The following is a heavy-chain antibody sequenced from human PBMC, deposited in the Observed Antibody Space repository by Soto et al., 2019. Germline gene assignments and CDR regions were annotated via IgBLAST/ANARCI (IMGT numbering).Heavy chain of an antibody. D-gene: IGHD2-15*01. Sequence: GGSLRLSCAASGFTFSSYAMHWVRQAPGKGLEWVAVISYDGSNKYYADSVKGRFAISRDNSKNTLYLQMNSLRAEDTAVYYCARGPSDFFSYGGSVDYWGQGTLVTVSS. CDR2: ISYDGSNK. CDR3: ARGPSDFFSYGGSVDY. CDR1: GFTFSSYA. V-gene: IGHV3-30*09. J-gene: IGHJ4*02.